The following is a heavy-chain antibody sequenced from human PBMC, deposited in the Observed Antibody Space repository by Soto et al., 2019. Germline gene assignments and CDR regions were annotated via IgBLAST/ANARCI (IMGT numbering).Heavy chain of an antibody. CDR2: MNPNSGNT. D-gene: IGHD3-16*01. V-gene: IGHV1-8*01. J-gene: IGHJ4*02. Sequence: GASVKVSCKASGYTFTSYDINWVRQATGQGLEWMGWMNPNSGNTGYAQKFQGRVTMTRNTSISTAYMELSSLRSEDTAVYYCARAITEDELPGNMWGQGTLVTVSS. CDR3: ARAITEDELPGNM. CDR1: GYTFTSYD.